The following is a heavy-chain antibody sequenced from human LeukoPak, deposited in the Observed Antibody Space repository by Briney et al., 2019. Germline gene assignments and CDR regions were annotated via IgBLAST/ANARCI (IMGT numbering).Heavy chain of an antibody. V-gene: IGHV4-34*01. CDR1: GGSFSGYY. CDR3: ASSDRVRDTAMVTLDY. CDR2: INHSGST. Sequence: PSETLSLTCAVYGGSFSGYYWSWIRQPPGKGLEWIGEINHSGSTNYNPSPKSRVTISVDTSKNQFSLKLSSVTAADTAVYYCASSDRVRDTAMVTLDYWGQGTLVTVSS. D-gene: IGHD5-18*01. J-gene: IGHJ4*02.